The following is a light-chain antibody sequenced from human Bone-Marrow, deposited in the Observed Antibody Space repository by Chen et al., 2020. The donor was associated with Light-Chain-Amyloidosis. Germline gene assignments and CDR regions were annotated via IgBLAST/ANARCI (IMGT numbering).Light chain of an antibody. CDR3: AAWDDSLAGWV. Sequence: QSVLTQPPSASGTPGQRVTISCSGSSSNIGRNYVYWYQQLPGTAPKLLIFLNGQRPSGVPDRFSGSKSGTSGSLVIRGLRSDDEADYFCAAWDDSLAGWVFGGGTKLTVL. CDR1: SSNIGRNY. CDR2: LNG. V-gene: IGLV1-47*01. J-gene: IGLJ3*02.